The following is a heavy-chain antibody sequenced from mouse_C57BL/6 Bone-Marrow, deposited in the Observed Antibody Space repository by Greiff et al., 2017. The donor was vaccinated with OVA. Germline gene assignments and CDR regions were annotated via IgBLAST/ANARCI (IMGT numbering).Heavy chain of an antibody. V-gene: IGHV1-19*01. CDR1: GYTFTDYY. CDR2: INPYNGGT. Sequence: EVQLQQSGPVLVKPGASVKMSCKASGYTFTDYYMNWVKQSHGKSLEWIGVINPYNGGTSYNQKFKGKATLTVDKSSSTAYMELNSLTSEDSAVYYCARGHGKRDFDYWGQGTTLTVSS. J-gene: IGHJ2*01. D-gene: IGHD6-1*01. CDR3: ARGHGKRDFDY.